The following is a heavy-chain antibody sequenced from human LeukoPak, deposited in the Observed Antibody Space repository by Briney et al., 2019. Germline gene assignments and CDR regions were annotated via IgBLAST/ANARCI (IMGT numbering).Heavy chain of an antibody. Sequence: PGGSLRLSCAASGFTFSRYWMTWVRQAPGKGLEWVANINQDGSEIFYVDSVKGRFTISRDNAKNSLYLQMSSLRAEDTAVYYCAREVWGPEYWGQGTLVTVSS. CDR1: GFTFSRYW. V-gene: IGHV3-7*01. J-gene: IGHJ4*02. CDR2: INQDGSEI. D-gene: IGHD1-14*01. CDR3: AREVWGPEY.